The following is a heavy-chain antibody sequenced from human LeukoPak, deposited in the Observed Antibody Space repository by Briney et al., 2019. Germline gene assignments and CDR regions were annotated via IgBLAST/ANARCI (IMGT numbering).Heavy chain of an antibody. V-gene: IGHV4-59*01. CDR3: ARGLWTQPGLVPFNY. CDR1: GDSIISYY. D-gene: IGHD5-18*01. J-gene: IGHJ4*02. CDR2: IHHFGRT. Sequence: SETLSLTCSVSGDSIISYYWNWLRQSPGKGLEWIGNIHHFGRTEYNSSLRSRVTMFLDSSKNQFSLKLASVTPTDTAVYYCARGLWTQPGLVPFNYWGQGILVTVSS.